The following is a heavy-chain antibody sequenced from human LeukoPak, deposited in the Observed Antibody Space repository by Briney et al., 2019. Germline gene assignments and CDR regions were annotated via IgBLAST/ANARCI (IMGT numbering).Heavy chain of an antibody. D-gene: IGHD3-3*01. V-gene: IGHV3-13*01. J-gene: IGHJ6*03. CDR2: IGTAGDT. CDR1: GFTFSSYD. Sequence: PGGSLRLSCAACGFTFSSYDMHWVRQATGKGLEWVSAIGTAGDTYYPGSVKGRFTISRDNAKNSLYLQMNSLRAEDTAVYYCASGWSGYYNYYYYMDVWGKGTTVTVSS. CDR3: ASGWSGYYNYYYYMDV.